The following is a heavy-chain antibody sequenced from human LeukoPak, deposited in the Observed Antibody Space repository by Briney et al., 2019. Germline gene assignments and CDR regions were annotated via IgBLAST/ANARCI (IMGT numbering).Heavy chain of an antibody. J-gene: IGHJ4*02. CDR1: GGTFSSYA. V-gene: IGHV1-18*01. CDR2: ISTYNGNT. CDR3: ARGDDYGDYWGLY. Sequence: ASVKVSCKASGGTFSSYAITWVRQAPGQGLEWMGWISTYNGNTNYAQKLQGRVTMTTDTSTSTAYMELRSLISDDAAVYYCARGDDYGDYWGLYWGQGTLVTVSS. D-gene: IGHD4-17*01.